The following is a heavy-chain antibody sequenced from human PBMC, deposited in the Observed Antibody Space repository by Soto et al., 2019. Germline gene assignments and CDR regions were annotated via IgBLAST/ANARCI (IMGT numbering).Heavy chain of an antibody. Sequence: EASVKVSCKASGYTFTSYGISWVRQAPGQGLEWMGWINPNSGGTNYAQKFQGRVTMTRDTYISTAYMELSRLRSDDTAVYYCARGKYCSGGSCYGGNYYGMDVWGQGTTVTVSS. CDR2: INPNSGGT. V-gene: IGHV1-2*02. CDR1: GYTFTSYG. D-gene: IGHD2-15*01. J-gene: IGHJ6*02. CDR3: ARGKYCSGGSCYGGNYYGMDV.